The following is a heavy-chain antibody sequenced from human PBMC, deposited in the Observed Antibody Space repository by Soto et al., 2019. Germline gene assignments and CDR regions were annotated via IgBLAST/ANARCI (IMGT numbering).Heavy chain of an antibody. V-gene: IGHV5-51*01. Sequence: PGESLKISCAGAGDNFNTYWIGWVRQMPGKGLGWMALIYPGDSDTRYSPSFEGQVTLSVDRSISTAYLQWSSLKASDTAIYYCATSTVSYVDIVSSTTRGYFDHWGQGTLVTVSS. CDR1: GDNFNTYW. D-gene: IGHD5-12*01. CDR3: ATSTVSYVDIVSSTTRGYFDH. CDR2: IYPGDSDT. J-gene: IGHJ4*02.